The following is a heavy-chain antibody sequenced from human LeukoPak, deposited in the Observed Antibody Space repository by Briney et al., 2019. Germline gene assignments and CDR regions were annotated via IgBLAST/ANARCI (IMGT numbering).Heavy chain of an antibody. J-gene: IGHJ4*02. CDR1: GGSISSDY. CDR2: ISYSGSP. D-gene: IGHD6-13*01. V-gene: IGHV4-59*01. CDR3: ARGGASSRYFDF. Sequence: SETLSLTCSVSGGSISSDYWSWIRQLPGKGLQWIAFISYSGSPDYNPSLKSRVTISIDTSKNHFSLKLTSVTSADTAVYYCARGGASSRYFDFWGQGTLVTVPS.